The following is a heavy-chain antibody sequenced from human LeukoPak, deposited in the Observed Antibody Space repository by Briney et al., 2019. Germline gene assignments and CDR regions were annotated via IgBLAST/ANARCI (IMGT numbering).Heavy chain of an antibody. CDR3: ARDIVWGYSNGFHFDC. CDR2: MKYDNGDT. Sequence: ASVKVSCKASGFTFTGYYIQWVRQAHGQGHEYMGWMKYDNGDTHYAQKFQGSVTMTRDTSINTAYMELSRLTSDDTAVYFCARDIVWGYSNGFHFDCWGQGTLVTVSS. CDR1: GFTFTGYY. J-gene: IGHJ4*02. D-gene: IGHD5-18*01. V-gene: IGHV1-2*02.